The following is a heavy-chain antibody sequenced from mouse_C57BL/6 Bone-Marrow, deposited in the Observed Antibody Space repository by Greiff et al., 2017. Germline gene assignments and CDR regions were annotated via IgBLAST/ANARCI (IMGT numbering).Heavy chain of an antibody. D-gene: IGHD2-1*01. V-gene: IGHV1-82*01. CDR2: IYPGDGDT. J-gene: IGHJ3*01. CDR3: ARDLLWYRFAY. Sequence: QVQLQQSGPELVKPGASVKISCKASGYAFSSSWMNWVKQRPGKGLEWIGRIYPGDGDTNYNGKFKGKATLTADKSSSTAYMQLSSLTSEDSAVYFCARDLLWYRFAYWGQGTLVTVSA. CDR1: GYAFSSSW.